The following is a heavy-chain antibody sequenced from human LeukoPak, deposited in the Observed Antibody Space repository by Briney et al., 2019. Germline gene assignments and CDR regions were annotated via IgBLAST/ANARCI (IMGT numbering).Heavy chain of an antibody. Sequence: AGSLRLSCAASGFTFSDYYMSWVRQAPGKGLEWVSYISRTSTFTNYADSVNGRFTISRNNAENSLYLQMNSLRAEDTAVYFCVRVGLDYGDYVDYWGQGTLVTVSS. D-gene: IGHD4-17*01. J-gene: IGHJ4*02. CDR3: VRVGLDYGDYVDY. CDR1: GFTFSDYY. V-gene: IGHV3-11*05. CDR2: ISRTSTFT.